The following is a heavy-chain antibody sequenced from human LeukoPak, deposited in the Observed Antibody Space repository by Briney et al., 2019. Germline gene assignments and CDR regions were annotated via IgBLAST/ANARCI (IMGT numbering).Heavy chain of an antibody. Sequence: SLRLSCAASGFTFDDYAMHWVRQGPGKGLEWVSGISWNSGKIGYAASVEGRFTISRDNAKNSLYLQMNSLRPEDTAFYYCARVVGRRIGYGFFNLWGQGTLVTVSS. D-gene: IGHD5-12*01. CDR1: GFTFDDYA. V-gene: IGHV3-9*01. J-gene: IGHJ5*02. CDR3: ARVVGRRIGYGFFNL. CDR2: ISWNSGKI.